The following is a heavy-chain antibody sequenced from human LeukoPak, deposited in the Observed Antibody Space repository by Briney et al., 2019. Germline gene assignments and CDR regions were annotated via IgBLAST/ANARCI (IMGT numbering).Heavy chain of an antibody. Sequence: SETLSLTCTVSGGSISSNYWSWIRQPPGKGLEWIGYIYYSGSTNYNPSLKSRVTILVDTSKNQFSLKLSSVTAADTAVYYCATLGDIVVVPAAIDYWGQGTLVTVSS. D-gene: IGHD2-2*01. CDR2: IYYSGST. V-gene: IGHV4-59*12. CDR1: GGSISSNY. CDR3: ATLGDIVVVPAAIDY. J-gene: IGHJ4*02.